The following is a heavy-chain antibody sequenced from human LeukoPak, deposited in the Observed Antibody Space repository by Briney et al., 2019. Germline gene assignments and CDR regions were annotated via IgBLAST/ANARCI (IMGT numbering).Heavy chain of an antibody. CDR1: GYTFTGYY. D-gene: IGHD2-2*01. J-gene: IGHJ4*02. Sequence: GASVKVSCRTSGYTFTGYYMHWVRQAPGQGLEWMGWISAYNGNTRYAQKFQGRVTMTTDTSTSTAYMELRSLRSDDTAVYYCARDNSAVSDCSSTSCFHFGYWGQGALVTVSS. CDR2: ISAYNGNT. V-gene: IGHV1-18*04. CDR3: ARDNSAVSDCSSTSCFHFGY.